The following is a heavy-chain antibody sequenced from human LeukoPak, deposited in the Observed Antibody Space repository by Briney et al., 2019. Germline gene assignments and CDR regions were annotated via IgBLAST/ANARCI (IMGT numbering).Heavy chain of an antibody. CDR3: ARGGYSGYVDAFDI. Sequence: GASVKVSCKASGYTFTGYYMHWVRQAPGQGLEWMGWMNPNSGNTGYAQKFQGRVTMTRNTSISTAYMELSSLRSEDTAVYYCARGGYSGYVDAFDIWGQGTMVTVSS. J-gene: IGHJ3*02. CDR2: MNPNSGNT. V-gene: IGHV1-8*02. CDR1: GYTFTGYY. D-gene: IGHD5-12*01.